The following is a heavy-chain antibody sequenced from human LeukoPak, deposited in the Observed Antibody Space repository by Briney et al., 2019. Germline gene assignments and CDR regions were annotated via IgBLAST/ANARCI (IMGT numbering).Heavy chain of an antibody. CDR2: ISYDGSNK. CDR3: ATPTSSSSWSTLDY. D-gene: IGHD6-13*01. V-gene: IGHV3-30*03. J-gene: IGHJ4*02. CDR1: GFTFSSYG. Sequence: GGSLRLSCAASGFTFSSYGMHWVRQAPGKGLEWVAGISYDGSNKYYADSVKGRFTISRDNSKNTLYLQMNSLRAEDTAVYYCATPTSSSSWSTLDYWGQGTLVTVSS.